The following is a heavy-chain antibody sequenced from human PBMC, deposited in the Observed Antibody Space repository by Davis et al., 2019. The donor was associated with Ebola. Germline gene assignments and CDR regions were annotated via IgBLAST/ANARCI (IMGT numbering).Heavy chain of an antibody. CDR1: GYTFSNYF. CDR3: ARDEILYSSRGSGPLDD. Sequence: AASVKVSCKASGYTFSNYFMQWVRQAPGQGLEWMGIINPSVASTSYGQKFQGRITMTGDTSTGTVYMELSGLRYEDTAVYYCARDEILYSSRGSGPLDDWGQGTLVTVSS. D-gene: IGHD2-15*01. V-gene: IGHV1-46*01. CDR2: INPSVAST. J-gene: IGHJ4*02.